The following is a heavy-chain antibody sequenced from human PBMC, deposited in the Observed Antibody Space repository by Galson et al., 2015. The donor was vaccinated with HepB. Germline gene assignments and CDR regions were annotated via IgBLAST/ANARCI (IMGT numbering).Heavy chain of an antibody. J-gene: IGHJ3*02. CDR2: IIPIFGTA. Sequence: SVKVSCKASGGTFSSYAISWVRQAPGQGLEWMGGIIPIFGTANYAQKFQGRVTITADESTSTAYMELSSLRSEDTAVYYCAKSGEGYCSSTSCYTPPNDAFDIWGQGTMVTVSS. V-gene: IGHV1-69*13. CDR1: GGTFSSYA. D-gene: IGHD2-2*02. CDR3: AKSGEGYCSSTSCYTPPNDAFDI.